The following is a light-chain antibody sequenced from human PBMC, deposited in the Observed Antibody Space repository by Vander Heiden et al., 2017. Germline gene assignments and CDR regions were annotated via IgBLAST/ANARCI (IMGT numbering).Light chain of an antibody. CDR2: YKSDSDK. J-gene: IGLJ2*01. CDR3: MIWHTSGPV. Sequence: QAVLTQTSSLSASPGTSASLTCTLRSGINVGSSRIYWYQQKPGSPPRYLLKYKSDSDKQQGSGVPSRFSGSKDASANAGILLISGLQSDDEADYYCMIWHTSGPVFGGGTKLTVL. CDR1: SGINVGSSR. V-gene: IGLV5-45*03.